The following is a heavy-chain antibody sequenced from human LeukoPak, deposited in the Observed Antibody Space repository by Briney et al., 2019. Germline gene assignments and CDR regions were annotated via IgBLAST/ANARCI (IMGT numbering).Heavy chain of an antibody. J-gene: IGHJ3*02. CDR2: IYYSRST. CDR3: ARHIPAGIVVVIDAFDI. D-gene: IGHD3-22*01. Sequence: SPSETLSLTCTVSGGSISSYYWSCIRQPPRKGREWIGYIYYSRSTNYNPSLKSRVTISVDPYKKQFSLKLTSVTAADPAVYYCARHIPAGIVVVIDAFDIWGQGTMVTVSS. CDR1: GGSISSYY. V-gene: IGHV4-59*08.